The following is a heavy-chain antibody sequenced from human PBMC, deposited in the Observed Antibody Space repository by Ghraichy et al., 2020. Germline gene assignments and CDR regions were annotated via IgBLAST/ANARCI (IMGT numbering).Heavy chain of an antibody. D-gene: IGHD2-21*02. Sequence: GGSLRLSCAASGFTFNDYSMHWVRQAPGKGLEWVSLMSWDGGTTYYADSVKGRFTISRDNSKNSLYLQMNSLSTEDTAWFYCAKDLSFRGLGLPGDWGQGTLVTVSS. V-gene: IGHV3-43*01. CDR1: GFTFNDYS. CDR2: MSWDGGTT. CDR3: AKDLSFRGLGLPGD. J-gene: IGHJ4*02.